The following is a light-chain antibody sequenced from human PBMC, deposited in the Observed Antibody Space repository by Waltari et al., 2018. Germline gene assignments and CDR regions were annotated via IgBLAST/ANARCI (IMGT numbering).Light chain of an antibody. J-gene: IGLJ3*02. Sequence: QSVLTQTPSASGTPGQRVTIPCSGSNANTGSQYVYWYQQLPGTAPNLLSYKNDQRPSGVPDRFSGSKSGTSASLAISGLRSEDEADYYCATWDDRLSGWLFGGGTKLTAL. CDR1: NANTGSQY. CDR3: ATWDDRLSGWL. CDR2: KND. V-gene: IGLV1-47*01.